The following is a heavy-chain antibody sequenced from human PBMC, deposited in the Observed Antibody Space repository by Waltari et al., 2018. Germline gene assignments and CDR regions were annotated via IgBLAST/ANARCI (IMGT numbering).Heavy chain of an antibody. V-gene: IGHV1-3*01. CDR3: TRDDYGSGSYFDY. Sequence: QVQLVQSGAEVKKPWASVKVSCKASGYTFTSYAMHWVRQAPGQRLEWMGWINAGNGNTKYSQKFQGRVTITRDTSASTAYMELSSLRSEDTAVYYCTRDDYGSGSYFDYWGQGTLVTVSS. CDR1: GYTFTSYA. CDR2: INAGNGNT. J-gene: IGHJ4*02. D-gene: IGHD3-10*01.